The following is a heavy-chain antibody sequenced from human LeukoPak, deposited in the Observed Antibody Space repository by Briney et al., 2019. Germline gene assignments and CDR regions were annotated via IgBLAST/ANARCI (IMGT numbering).Heavy chain of an antibody. CDR1: GGSISSGSCY. V-gene: IGHV4-61*02. J-gene: IGHJ5*02. Sequence: SQTLSLTCTVSGGSISSGSCYWSWIRQPAGKGLEWIGRIYTSGSTNYNPSLKSRVTISVDTSKNQFSLKLSSVTAADTAVYYCARDDGGYYLNWFDPWGQGTLVTVSS. CDR3: ARDDGGYYLNWFDP. D-gene: IGHD3-22*01. CDR2: IYTSGST.